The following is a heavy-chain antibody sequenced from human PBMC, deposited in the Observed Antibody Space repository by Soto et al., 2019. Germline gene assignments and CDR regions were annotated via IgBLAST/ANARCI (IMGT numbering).Heavy chain of an antibody. D-gene: IGHD2-21*02. CDR2: MTGRGDRV. CDR3: VKDPVSGGSGGAWFDY. Sequence: EVQLLESGGGLVQPGGSLRLSCTVSGYTFSNYAMAWVRQAPAKGLEWVSVMTGRGDRVVYADSVKGRFTISRDNSKNTLYLQMNSLRLEDTAIYHCVKDPVSGGSGGAWFDYWGQGTLVTVSS. J-gene: IGHJ4*02. V-gene: IGHV3-23*01. CDR1: GYTFSNYA.